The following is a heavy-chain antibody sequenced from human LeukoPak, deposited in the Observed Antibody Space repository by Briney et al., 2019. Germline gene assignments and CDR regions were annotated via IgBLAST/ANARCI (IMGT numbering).Heavy chain of an antibody. J-gene: IGHJ4*02. V-gene: IGHV4-59*01. Sequence: SENLSLTCTVSGGSISSYYWSWIRQPPGKGLEWIGYIYYSGSTNYNPSLKSRVTISVDTSKNQFSLKLSSVTAADTAVYYCARGEYSSSWYYFDYWGQGTLVTVSS. CDR3: ARGEYSSSWYYFDY. CDR1: GGSISSYY. D-gene: IGHD6-13*01. CDR2: IYYSGST.